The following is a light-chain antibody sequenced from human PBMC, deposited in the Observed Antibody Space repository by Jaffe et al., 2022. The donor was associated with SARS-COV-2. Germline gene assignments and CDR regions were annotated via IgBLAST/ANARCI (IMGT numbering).Light chain of an antibody. CDR1: SSNIGSHT. J-gene: IGLJ1*01. CDR3: AAWDDSLNAFV. V-gene: IGLV1-44*01. Sequence: QSILTQPPSASGTPGQRVTISCSGSSSNIGSHTVTWYQQLPGTAPKLVIFGNSQRPSGVPDRFSGSKSGTSASLAISGLQSEDEADYYCAAWDDSLNAFVFGTGTEVTVL. CDR2: GNS.